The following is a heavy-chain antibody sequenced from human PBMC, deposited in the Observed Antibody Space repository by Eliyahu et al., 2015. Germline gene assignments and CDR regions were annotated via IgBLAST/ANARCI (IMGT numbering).Heavy chain of an antibody. CDR1: GFPFSSYP. V-gene: IGHV3-33*01. J-gene: IGHJ4*02. Sequence: QVVLVESGGGVVQPGRPLRLSCVASGFPFSSYPMHWIRQAPGKGLEWVAVISYDGTKQYYADSVKGRFTVSRDNSKKTLFLQISSLRAEDTAMYYCARNPGDYAYDYWGLGTLVTVSS. CDR2: ISYDGTKQ. CDR3: ARNPGDYAYDY. D-gene: IGHD4-17*01.